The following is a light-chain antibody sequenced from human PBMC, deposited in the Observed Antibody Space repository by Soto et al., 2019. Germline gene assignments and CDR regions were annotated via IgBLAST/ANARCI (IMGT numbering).Light chain of an antibody. CDR2: GNS. CDR1: SSSIGAGYD. V-gene: IGLV1-40*01. CDR3: QSYDTSLSGYV. J-gene: IGLJ1*01. Sequence: QSVLTQPPSVSGAPGQRVTISCTGSSSSIGAGYDVHWYQQVPGTAPKLLMYGNSNRPSGVPDRFSGSKSGTSASLAITGLQAEDEADYYCQSYDTSLSGYVFGTGTKVTVL.